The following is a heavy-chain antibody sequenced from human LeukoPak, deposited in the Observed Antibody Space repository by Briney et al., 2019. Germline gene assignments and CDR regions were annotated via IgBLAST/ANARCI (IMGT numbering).Heavy chain of an antibody. Sequence: SETLSLTCTVSGGSISSICYYWGWLRQPPGTGLEWIGSIYYSGSTYYSPSLKSRVNISVDTSKNQFSLKLSSVTAADTAVYYCARTKEGSIDYWGQGTLVTVSS. J-gene: IGHJ4*02. D-gene: IGHD3-10*01. CDR1: GGSISSICYY. CDR2: IYYSGST. V-gene: IGHV4-39*07. CDR3: ARTKEGSIDY.